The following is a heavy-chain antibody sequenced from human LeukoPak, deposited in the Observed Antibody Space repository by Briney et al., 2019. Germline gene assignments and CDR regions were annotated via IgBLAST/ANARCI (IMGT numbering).Heavy chain of an antibody. V-gene: IGHV3-23*01. CDR2: ISGSGGST. J-gene: IGHJ4*02. CDR3: AMNSSGWYLNY. CDR1: GFTFSSYA. D-gene: IGHD6-19*01. Sequence: GGSLRLSCAASGFTFSSYAMSWVRQAPGKGLEWVSAISGSGGSTYYADSVKGRFTISRDNSKNTLYLQMNSLRAEDTAVYYCAMNSSGWYLNYWGQGTLVTVSS.